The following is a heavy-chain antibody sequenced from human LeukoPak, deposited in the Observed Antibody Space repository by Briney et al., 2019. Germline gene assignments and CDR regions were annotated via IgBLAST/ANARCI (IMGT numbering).Heavy chain of an antibody. CDR2: ISGSGGST. CDR1: GFTFSSYA. Sequence: PGGSLRLSCAASGFTFSSYAMSWVRQAPGKGLEWVSAISGSGGSTYYADSVKGRFTISRDNSKNTLYLQMNSLRAEDTAVYYCAKATSPGIAAADSANDYWGQGTLVTVSS. D-gene: IGHD6-13*01. J-gene: IGHJ4*02. V-gene: IGHV3-23*01. CDR3: AKATSPGIAAADSANDY.